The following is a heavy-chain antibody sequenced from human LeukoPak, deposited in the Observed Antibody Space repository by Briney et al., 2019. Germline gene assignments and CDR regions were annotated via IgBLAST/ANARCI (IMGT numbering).Heavy chain of an antibody. D-gene: IGHD5-24*01. Sequence: PSETLSLTCTVSGVSISSYHWTWIRQPPGEGLEWIGHIYNSGSTNYNPSLRGRVTISLDTSKNQFSLKLSSVTAADTAVYYCARRHHNWDYWGQGTLVTVSS. CDR1: GVSISSYH. CDR3: ARRHHNWDY. J-gene: IGHJ4*02. V-gene: IGHV4-59*01. CDR2: IYNSGST.